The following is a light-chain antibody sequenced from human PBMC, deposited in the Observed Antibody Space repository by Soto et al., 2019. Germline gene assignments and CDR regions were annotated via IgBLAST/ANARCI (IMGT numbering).Light chain of an antibody. CDR2: AAS. CDR3: QKYNSALFT. J-gene: IGKJ3*01. CDR1: QGISNY. V-gene: IGKV1-27*01. Sequence: DIQMTQSPSSLSASVGDRVTITCRASQGISNYLAWYQQKPGKVPKLLIYAASTLQSGVPSRFSGSGSGTDFTLTISILQPEDVATYYCQKYNSALFTFGPGPKVDIK.